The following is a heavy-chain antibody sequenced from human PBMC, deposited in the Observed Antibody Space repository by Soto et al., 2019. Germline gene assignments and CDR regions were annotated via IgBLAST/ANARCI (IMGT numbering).Heavy chain of an antibody. J-gene: IGHJ4*02. CDR3: AKDPQWRYFYFDY. Sequence: PVGSLRLSCAASGFTFSSYAMSWVRQAPGKGLEWVSAISGSGGSTYYADSVKGRSTISRDNSKNTLYLQMNSLRAEDTAVYYCAKDPQWRYFYFDYWGQGTLVTVSS. D-gene: IGHD6-19*01. CDR1: GFTFSSYA. CDR2: ISGSGGST. V-gene: IGHV3-23*01.